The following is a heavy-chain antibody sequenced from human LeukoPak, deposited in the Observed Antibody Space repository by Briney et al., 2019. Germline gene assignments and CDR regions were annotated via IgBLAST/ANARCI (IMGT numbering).Heavy chain of an antibody. CDR1: GYTFTNFY. Sequence: ASVEVSCKASGYTFTNFYMEWVRQAPGQGLEWMGIINPSGGSTSYAPKFQGRVTMTRDTSTSTVYMELSSLKSDDTALYYCARDHSSLSDAFDIWGQGTMVTVSS. CDR3: ARDHSSLSDAFDI. CDR2: INPSGGST. V-gene: IGHV1-46*01. J-gene: IGHJ3*02. D-gene: IGHD6-6*01.